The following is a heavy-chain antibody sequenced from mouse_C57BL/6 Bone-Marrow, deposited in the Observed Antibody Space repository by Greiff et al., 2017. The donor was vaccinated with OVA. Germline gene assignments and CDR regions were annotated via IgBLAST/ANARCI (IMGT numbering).Heavy chain of an antibody. Sequence: VQLQQPGAELVKPGASVKLSCKASGYTFTSYWMHWVKQRPGQGLEWIGMIHPNSGSTNYNEKFKSKATLTVDKSSSTAYMQLSSLTSEVSAVYYCASPGIYYDYDYAIDYWGQGTSVTVSS. D-gene: IGHD2-4*01. CDR2: IHPNSGST. CDR3: ASPGIYYDYDYAIDY. V-gene: IGHV1-64*01. CDR1: GYTFTSYW. J-gene: IGHJ4*01.